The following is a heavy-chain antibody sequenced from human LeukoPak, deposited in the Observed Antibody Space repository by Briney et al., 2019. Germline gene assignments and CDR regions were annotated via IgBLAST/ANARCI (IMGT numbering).Heavy chain of an antibody. V-gene: IGHV4-4*07. CDR1: GGSISSYY. CDR2: IYSSGST. Sequence: SETLSLTCTVSGGSISSYYWTWIRQPAGKELEYIGRIYSSGSTNYNPPLKSRVTMSVDTSKNQFSLKMSSVTVADTAVYYCARDLGGWGFDSWGQGTLVTVSS. D-gene: IGHD6-19*01. J-gene: IGHJ4*02. CDR3: ARDLGGWGFDS.